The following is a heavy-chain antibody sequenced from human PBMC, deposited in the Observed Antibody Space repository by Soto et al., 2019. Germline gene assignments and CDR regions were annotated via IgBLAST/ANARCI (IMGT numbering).Heavy chain of an antibody. J-gene: IGHJ6*02. Sequence: QVQLVQSGAEVKKPGSSVKVSCKASGGTFSSYAICWVRQAPGQGLEWMGGIIPIFGTANYAQKFQGRVTITADESTSTAYIELSSLRSEDTAVYYCAYSAVTDGDYYYGMDVWGQGTTVTVSS. CDR1: GGTFSSYA. D-gene: IGHD4-17*01. V-gene: IGHV1-69*01. CDR3: AYSAVTDGDYYYGMDV. CDR2: IIPIFGTA.